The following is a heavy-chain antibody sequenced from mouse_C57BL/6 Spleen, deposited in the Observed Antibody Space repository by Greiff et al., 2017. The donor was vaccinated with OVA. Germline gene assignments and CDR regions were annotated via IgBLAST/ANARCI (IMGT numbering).Heavy chain of an antibody. D-gene: IGHD2-1*01. V-gene: IGHV1-66*01. CDR1: GYSFTSYY. Sequence: VQLQESGPELVKPGASVKISCKASGYSFTSYYIHWVKQRPGQGLEWIGWIYPGSGNTKYNEKFKGKATLTADTSSSTAYMQLSSLTSEDSAVYYCARPIYYGNLAWFAYWGQGTLVTVSA. CDR3: ARPIYYGNLAWFAY. CDR2: IYPGSGNT. J-gene: IGHJ3*01.